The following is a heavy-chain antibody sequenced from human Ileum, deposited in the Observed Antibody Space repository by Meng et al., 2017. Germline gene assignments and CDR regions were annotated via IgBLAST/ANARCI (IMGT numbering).Heavy chain of an antibody. D-gene: IGHD4-23*01. V-gene: IGHV4-4*02. J-gene: IGHJ4*02. Sequence: QVQSQESGPGLVEPSGTLSLPCSVSGGSISSNTYWSWVRQPPGKGLEWIGQISHSGSAYYNPSLKSRVTMSVDKSKSQFSLMLTSVTAADTAIYYCARHGGYSQDFWGQGTLVTVSS. CDR3: ARHGGYSQDF. CDR1: GGSISSNTY. CDR2: ISHSGSA.